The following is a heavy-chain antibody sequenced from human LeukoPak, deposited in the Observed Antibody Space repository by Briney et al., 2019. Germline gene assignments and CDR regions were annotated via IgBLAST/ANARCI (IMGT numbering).Heavy chain of an antibody. J-gene: IGHJ3*02. D-gene: IGHD3-9*01. CDR2: INHSGST. Sequence: SETLSLTCAVYGGSFSGYYWSWIRQPPGKGLEWIGEINHSGSTNCNPSLKSRVTISVDTSKNQFSLKLSSVTAADTAVYYCARVVTYDILTGYPVPDAFDIWGQGTMVTVSS. CDR1: GGSFSGYY. V-gene: IGHV4-34*01. CDR3: ARVVTYDILTGYPVPDAFDI.